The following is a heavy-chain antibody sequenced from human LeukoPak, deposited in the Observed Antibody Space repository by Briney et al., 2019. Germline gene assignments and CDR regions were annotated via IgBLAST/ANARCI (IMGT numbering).Heavy chain of an antibody. J-gene: IGHJ4*02. CDR3: ATPTERLLPDY. V-gene: IGHV1-2*02. CDR2: INPNSGDT. D-gene: IGHD2-15*01. CDR1: GYRFTDYF. Sequence: ASVKVSLTASGYRFTDYFMHWVRPAPGQGLGGMGWINPNSGDTDYPQKFQGRVTLTRDASIGTAYMELTRLRSDDTAVYYCATPTERLLPDYWGQGTLVTVSS.